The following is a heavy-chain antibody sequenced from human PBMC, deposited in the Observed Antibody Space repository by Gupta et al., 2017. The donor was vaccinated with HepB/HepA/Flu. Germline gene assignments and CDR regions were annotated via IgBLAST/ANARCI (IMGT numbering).Heavy chain of an antibody. D-gene: IGHD3-10*01. CDR2: ILGVGLT. Sequence: QVQLQESGPGLVKFSETLSLTCTCSGESVSDYYWSWVRQPAGKGLEWIGRILGVGLTNYNPSFGSRVTMSIDTSKNQFSLKLKSVTAADTAIYYCARDSEAFDFWGQGTVVTVTS. J-gene: IGHJ3*01. V-gene: IGHV4-4*07. CDR1: GESVSDYY. CDR3: ARDSEAFDF.